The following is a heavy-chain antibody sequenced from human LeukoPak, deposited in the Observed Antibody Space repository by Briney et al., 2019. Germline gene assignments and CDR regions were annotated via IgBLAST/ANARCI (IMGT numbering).Heavy chain of an antibody. V-gene: IGHV1-2*02. D-gene: IGHD1-26*01. CDR2: INPNSGGT. CDR1: GYTFTGYY. Sequence: ASVKVSCKASGYTFTGYYMHWVRQAPGQGLEWMGWINPNSGGTNYAQNFQGRVTMTRNTSISTAYMELSRLRSDDTALYYCARASGRYSDAFDIWGQGTMVTVSS. CDR3: ARASGRYSDAFDI. J-gene: IGHJ3*02.